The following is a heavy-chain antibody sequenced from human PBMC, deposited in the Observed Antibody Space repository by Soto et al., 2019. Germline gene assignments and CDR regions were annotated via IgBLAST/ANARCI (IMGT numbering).Heavy chain of an antibody. V-gene: IGHV1-46*03. CDR2: INANGGST. CDR1: GYTFTSYY. Sequence: QVQLVQSGAEVRKPGASVKVSCKASGYTFTSYYIHWVRQAPGQGLEWMGIINANGGSTSYAQKFQGIVTMTRDTATSTVYMELSSLRSEDTAVYYCARDRYSSGWPRGGWFDPWGQGTLVTVSS. D-gene: IGHD6-19*01. CDR3: ARDRYSSGWPRGGWFDP. J-gene: IGHJ5*02.